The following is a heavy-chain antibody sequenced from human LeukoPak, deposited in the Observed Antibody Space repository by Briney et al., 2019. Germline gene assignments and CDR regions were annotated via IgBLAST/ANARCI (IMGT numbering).Heavy chain of an antibody. D-gene: IGHD3-22*01. CDR3: ARHMIVPGWDAFDI. CDR2: IYYSGST. V-gene: IGHV4-59*08. J-gene: IGHJ3*02. Sequence: SETLSLTCTVSGGSISSYYWSWIRQPPGKGLEWVGYIYYSGSTNYNPSLKSRVTISVDTSKNQFSLKLSSVTAADTAVYYCARHMIVPGWDAFDIWGQGTMVTVSS. CDR1: GGSISSYY.